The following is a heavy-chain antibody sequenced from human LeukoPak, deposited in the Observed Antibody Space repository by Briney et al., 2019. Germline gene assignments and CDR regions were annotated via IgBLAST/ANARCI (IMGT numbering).Heavy chain of an antibody. CDR3: ARGIWFGELSRGRFDP. CDR2: INPNSGGT. J-gene: IGHJ5*02. D-gene: IGHD3-10*01. CDR1: GYTFTGYY. V-gene: IGHV1-2*02. Sequence: ASVKVSFKASGYTFTGYYMHWVRQAPGQGLEWMGWINPNSGGTNYAQKFQGRVTMTRDTSISTAYMELSRLRSDDTAVYYCARGIWFGELSRGRFDPWGQGTLVTVSS.